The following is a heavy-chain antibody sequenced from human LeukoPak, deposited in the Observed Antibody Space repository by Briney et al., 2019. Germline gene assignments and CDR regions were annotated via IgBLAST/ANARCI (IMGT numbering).Heavy chain of an antibody. V-gene: IGHV3-53*01. J-gene: IGHJ4*02. CDR2: LSNGGST. CDR3: ARAPRMVHFDY. Sequence: PGASLRLSCAVSGLTVSNDNMTWVRQAPGKGLERGSILSNGGSTDYADSVKGRFTISRDNSKTTLYLQMNSLRAEDTAVYYCARAPRMVHFDYWGQGTLVTVPS. CDR1: GLTVSNDN. D-gene: IGHD6-13*01.